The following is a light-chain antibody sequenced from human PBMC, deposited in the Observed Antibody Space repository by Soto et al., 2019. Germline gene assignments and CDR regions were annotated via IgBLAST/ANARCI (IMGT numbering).Light chain of an antibody. V-gene: IGKV3-11*01. Sequence: IVLTQSPGTVSLSPGEGATLSCRASQSVSSNLAWYQQKPGQAPRLLIYYTSTRATGFPARFSGSGSGTDFTLTISSLEPEDFAVYYCQQRSNWPPITFGQGTRLEIK. CDR2: YTS. CDR3: QQRSNWPPIT. CDR1: QSVSSN. J-gene: IGKJ5*01.